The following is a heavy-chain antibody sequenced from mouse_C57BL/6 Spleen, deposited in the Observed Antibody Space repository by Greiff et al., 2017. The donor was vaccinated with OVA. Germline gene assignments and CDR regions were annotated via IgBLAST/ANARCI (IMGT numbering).Heavy chain of an antibody. J-gene: IGHJ2*01. CDR1: GFTFSSYT. CDR2: ISGGGGNT. D-gene: IGHD1-1*01. V-gene: IGHV5-9*01. Sequence: EVKLEESGGGLVKPGGSLKLSCAASGFTFSSYTMSWVRQTPEKRLEWVATISGGGGNTYYPDSVKGRFTISRDNAKNTLYLQMSSLRSEDTALYYCARQLLLGGDFDYWGQGTTLTVSS. CDR3: ARQLLLGGDFDY.